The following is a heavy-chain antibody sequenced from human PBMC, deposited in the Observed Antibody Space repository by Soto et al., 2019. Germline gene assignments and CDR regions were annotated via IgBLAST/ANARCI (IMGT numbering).Heavy chain of an antibody. CDR1: GESFSAYY. D-gene: IGHD1-20*01. Sequence: SETLSLTCGVYGESFSAYYWNWIRQPPGKGLEWIGDINHSGSTNYNPSLKSRVTISVDTSKAQFSLRLKSMTAADTAVYYCARAGRRFSNNVYWGQGTLVTVSS. V-gene: IGHV4-34*01. CDR2: INHSGST. CDR3: ARAGRRFSNNVY. J-gene: IGHJ4*02.